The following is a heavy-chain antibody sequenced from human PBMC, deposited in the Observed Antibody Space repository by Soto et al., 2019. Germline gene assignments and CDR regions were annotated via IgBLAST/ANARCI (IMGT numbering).Heavy chain of an antibody. D-gene: IGHD3-10*01. J-gene: IGHJ4*02. CDR2: IDTAADP. CDR3: ARGLLWFGELLRPFDY. V-gene: IGHV3-13*05. Sequence: LEWVSAIDTAADPFYPGSVKGRFTISRDNSKNTLYLQMNSLRAEDTAVYYCARGLLWFGELLRPFDYWGQGTLVTVSS.